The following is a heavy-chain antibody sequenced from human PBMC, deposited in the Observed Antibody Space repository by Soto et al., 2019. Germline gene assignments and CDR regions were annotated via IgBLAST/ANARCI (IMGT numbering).Heavy chain of an antibody. CDR1: GGSFRGYY. Sequence: SETLSLTYAVYGGSFRGYYWSWIRQPPGKGLEWIGEINHSGSTNYNPSLKSRVTMTRNTSISTAYTELSSLRSEDTAVYYCARWSGRRFDPWGQGTLVTVSS. V-gene: IGHV4-34*10. D-gene: IGHD1-1*01. CDR2: INHSGST. J-gene: IGHJ5*02. CDR3: ARWSGRRFDP.